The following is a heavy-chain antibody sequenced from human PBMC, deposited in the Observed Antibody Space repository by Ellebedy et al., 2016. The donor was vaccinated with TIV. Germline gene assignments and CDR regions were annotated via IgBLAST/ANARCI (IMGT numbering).Heavy chain of an antibody. D-gene: IGHD3-3*01. J-gene: IGHJ6*02. V-gene: IGHV3-23*01. CDR1: GFSFSNYN. CDR3: AKALLRLPGGMDV. CDR2: ISNTGSRT. Sequence: GESLKISCAASGFSFSNYNMNWVRQAPGKGLEWVSTISNTGSRTYYADSVEGRFIISRDNSKNTLYLQMNSLRAEDTAVYYCAKALLRLPGGMDVWGQGTTVTVSS.